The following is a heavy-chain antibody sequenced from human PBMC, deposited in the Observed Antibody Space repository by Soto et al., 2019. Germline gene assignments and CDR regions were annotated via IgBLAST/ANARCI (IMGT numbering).Heavy chain of an antibody. CDR3: ARACEHLYCDD. J-gene: IGHJ4*02. CDR2: VYYTGST. Sequence: SETLSLPCTVSGGSVSSASYYWSWIRQPPGKGLEWIGYVYYTGSTNYNPSLQSRVPISVDTSKNQFSLKLTSVTAADTAIYFCARACEHLYCDDWRQGTLVTVAS. CDR1: GGSVSSASYY. V-gene: IGHV4-61*01.